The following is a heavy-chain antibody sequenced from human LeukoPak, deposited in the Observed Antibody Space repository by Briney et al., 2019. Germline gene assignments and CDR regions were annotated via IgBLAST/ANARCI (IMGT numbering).Heavy chain of an antibody. Sequence: GASVKVSCKASGYTFTGYYMHWVRQAPGQGLEWMGWINPNSGGTNYAQKFQGRVTKTRDTSISTAYMELSRLRSDDTAVYYCAREGREIVVVPAAMTGVGYYYMDVWGKGTTVTVSS. CDR1: GYTFTGYY. CDR3: AREGREIVVVPAAMTGVGYYYMDV. D-gene: IGHD2-2*01. V-gene: IGHV1-2*02. J-gene: IGHJ6*03. CDR2: INPNSGGT.